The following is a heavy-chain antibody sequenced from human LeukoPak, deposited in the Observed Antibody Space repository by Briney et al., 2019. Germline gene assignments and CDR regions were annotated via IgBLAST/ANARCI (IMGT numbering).Heavy chain of an antibody. J-gene: IGHJ4*02. D-gene: IGHD3-10*01. CDR3: ANSITMVRGETDY. V-gene: IGHV3-30*02. Sequence: GGSLRLSCAASGFTFSSYGMHWVRQAPGKGLERVAFIRYDGSNKYYADSVKGRFTISRDNSKNTLYLQMNSLRAEDTAVYYCANSITMVRGETDYWGQGTLVTVSS. CDR2: IRYDGSNK. CDR1: GFTFSSYG.